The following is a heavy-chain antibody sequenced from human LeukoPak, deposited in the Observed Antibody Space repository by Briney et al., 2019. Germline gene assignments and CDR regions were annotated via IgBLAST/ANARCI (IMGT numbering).Heavy chain of an antibody. CDR3: ARGGFGELLWYYFDY. Sequence: RGSLRLSCAASGFTFSSYAMHWVRQAPGKGLEWVAVISYDGSNKYYADSVKGRFTISRDNSKNTLYLQMNSLRAEDTAVYYCARGGFGELLWYYFDYWGQGTLVTVSS. CDR1: GFTFSSYA. J-gene: IGHJ4*02. CDR2: ISYDGSNK. V-gene: IGHV3-30*04. D-gene: IGHD3-10*01.